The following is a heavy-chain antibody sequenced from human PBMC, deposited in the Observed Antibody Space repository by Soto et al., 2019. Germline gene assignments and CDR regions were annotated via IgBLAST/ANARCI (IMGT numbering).Heavy chain of an antibody. J-gene: IGHJ3*01. CDR1: EFTFRSYW. D-gene: IGHD1-7*01. CDR2: ISGDGSST. Sequence: EVQLVDSGGGLVQPGGSLRLSCAASEFTFRSYWMHWVRQSPGKGLVWVSRISGDGSSTNYADSVKGRFTISRDNAKNTVYLQIDSLIAEDTAVYYCARSLPGTYGAFDLWGQGTMVTVSS. V-gene: IGHV3-74*01. CDR3: ARSLPGTYGAFDL.